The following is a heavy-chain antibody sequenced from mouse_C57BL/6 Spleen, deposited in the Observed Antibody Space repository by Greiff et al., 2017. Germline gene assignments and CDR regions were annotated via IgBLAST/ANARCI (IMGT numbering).Heavy chain of an antibody. CDR3: ASYSNYPFAY. J-gene: IGHJ3*01. V-gene: IGHV1-50*01. CDR2: IDPSDSYT. D-gene: IGHD2-5*01. Sequence: QVQLQQPGAELVKPGASVKLSCKASGYTFTSYWMQWVKQRPGQGLEWIGEIDPSDSYTNYTQKFKGKATLTVDTSSSTAYMQLSSLTSEDSAVYYCASYSNYPFAYWGQGTLVTVSA. CDR1: GYTFTSYW.